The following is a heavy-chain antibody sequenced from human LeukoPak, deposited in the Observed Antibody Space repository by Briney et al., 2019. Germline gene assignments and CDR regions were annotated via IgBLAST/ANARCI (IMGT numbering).Heavy chain of an antibody. D-gene: IGHD3-10*01. CDR2: IYYSGST. CDR1: GGSISSYY. J-gene: IGHJ6*02. V-gene: IGHV4-59*08. Sequence: SEALSLTCTVSGGSISSYYWSWIRQPPGKGLEWIGYIYYSGSTNYNPSLKSRVTISVDTSKNQFSLKLSSVTAADTAVYYCARHRFGELLAGGMDVWGQGTTVTVSS. CDR3: ARHRFGELLAGGMDV.